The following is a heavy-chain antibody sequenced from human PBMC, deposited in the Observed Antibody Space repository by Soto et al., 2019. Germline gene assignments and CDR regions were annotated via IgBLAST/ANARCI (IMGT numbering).Heavy chain of an antibody. J-gene: IGHJ4*02. CDR1: GFTFDDYS. D-gene: IGHD1-26*01. CDR2: ISWDGRST. Sequence: GGSLRLSCAASGFTFDDYSVHWVRQAPGKGLEWVSLISWDGRSTYYADSVKGRFTVSRDNSKSSLYLQMNSLTTEDTAFYYCVKDAAVSDHTLLADWGKGALVTVSS. CDR3: VKDAAVSDHTLLAD. V-gene: IGHV3-43*01.